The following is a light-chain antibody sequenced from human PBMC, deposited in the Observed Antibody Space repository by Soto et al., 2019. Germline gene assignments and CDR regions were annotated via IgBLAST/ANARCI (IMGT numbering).Light chain of an antibody. V-gene: IGKV3-20*01. Sequence: EIVLTQSSGTLSLSPGERATLSCRASQSVSSTYLAWYQHKPGQAPRLLIYGASSRATGIPDRFSGSGSGTDFTLTISRLEPEDFAVYYCQQYGSSPYNFGQGTKLEIK. CDR2: GAS. J-gene: IGKJ2*01. CDR1: QSVSSTY. CDR3: QQYGSSPYN.